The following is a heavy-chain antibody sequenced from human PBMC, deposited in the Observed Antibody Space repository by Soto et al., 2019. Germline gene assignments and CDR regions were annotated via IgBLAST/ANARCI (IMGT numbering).Heavy chain of an antibody. V-gene: IGHV4-59*01. Sequence: QVQLQESGPGLVKPSETLSLTYTVSGGSISGYYWSWIRQPPGKGLEWIGYVYYTGSTRYNPSLKSRVSISVDTSKNQFSLTLSSVTAGDTAVYYCARGSDSSSWYFHHWGQGTLVTVSS. CDR2: VYYTGST. CDR1: GGSISGYY. CDR3: ARGSDSSSWYFHH. D-gene: IGHD6-13*01. J-gene: IGHJ4*02.